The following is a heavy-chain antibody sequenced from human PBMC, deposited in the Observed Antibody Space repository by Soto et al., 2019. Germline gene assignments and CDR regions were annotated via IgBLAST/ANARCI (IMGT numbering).Heavy chain of an antibody. V-gene: IGHV3-23*04. J-gene: IGHJ3*02. D-gene: IGHD2-8*02. CDR1: GFTFSGSA. CDR2: ILVDGRT. Sequence: EVQLVESGGGLAQPGGSLKLSCAASGFTFSGSAVHWVRQAPGKGLEWVSTILVDGRTFYVDSVKGRFTISRDSSQNTVYLQMNSLTVGDTALYYCAKATATGGGAFDICGQGTMVTVSS. CDR3: AKATATGGGAFDI.